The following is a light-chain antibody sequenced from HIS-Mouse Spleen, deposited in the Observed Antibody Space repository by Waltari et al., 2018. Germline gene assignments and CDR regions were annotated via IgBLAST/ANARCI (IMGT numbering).Light chain of an antibody. V-gene: IGLV2-14*03. J-gene: IGLJ2*01. CDR2: DCS. Sequence: QSALTQPASVSGSPGQSITISCTGTSSDVGGYNYVSCYQQHPGKAPKLMIYDCSNRPSGVSNRFSGSKSGNTASLTISGLQAEDEADYYCSSYTSSSFNVVFGGGTKLTVL. CDR3: SSYTSSSFNVV. CDR1: SSDVGGYNY.